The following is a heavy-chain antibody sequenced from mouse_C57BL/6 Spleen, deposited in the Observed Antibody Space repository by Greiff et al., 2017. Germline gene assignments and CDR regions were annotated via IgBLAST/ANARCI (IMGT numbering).Heavy chain of an antibody. V-gene: IGHV1-15*01. D-gene: IGHD1-1*01. CDR3: TRRPRGSSYGYAMDY. J-gene: IGHJ4*01. Sequence: QVQLQQSGAELVRPGASVTLSCKASGYTFTDYEMHWVKQTPVHGLEWIGAIDPETGGTAYNQKFKGKAILTADKSSSTAYMELRSLTSEDSAVYYCTRRPRGSSYGYAMDYWGQGTSVTVSS. CDR2: IDPETGGT. CDR1: GYTFTDYE.